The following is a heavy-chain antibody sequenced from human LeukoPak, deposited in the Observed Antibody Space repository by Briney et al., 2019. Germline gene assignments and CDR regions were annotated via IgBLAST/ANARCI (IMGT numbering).Heavy chain of an antibody. CDR2: FDPEDGET. CDR3: ATVWYRSGRGSYQYYFDY. Sequence: ASVKVSCKVSGYTLTELSMHWVRQAPGKGLEWMGGFDPEDGETIYAQKFQGRATMTEDTSTDTAYMELSSLRSEDTAVYYCATVWYRSGRGSYQYYFDYWGQGTLVTVSS. D-gene: IGHD3-16*02. J-gene: IGHJ4*02. V-gene: IGHV1-24*01. CDR1: GYTLTELS.